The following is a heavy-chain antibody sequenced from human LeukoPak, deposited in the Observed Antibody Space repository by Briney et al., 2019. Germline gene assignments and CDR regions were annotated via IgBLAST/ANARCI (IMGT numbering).Heavy chain of an antibody. Sequence: GGSLRLSCAGSGFTFSNYALIWVRQAPGEGLEWVSSISGSGGSTYYADSVKGRFTISRDNAKNSLYLQMNSLRAEDTAVYYCARRGGGDTGFDYWGQGTLVTVSS. CDR1: GFTFSNYA. V-gene: IGHV3-23*01. J-gene: IGHJ4*02. D-gene: IGHD3-10*01. CDR2: ISGSGGST. CDR3: ARRGGGDTGFDY.